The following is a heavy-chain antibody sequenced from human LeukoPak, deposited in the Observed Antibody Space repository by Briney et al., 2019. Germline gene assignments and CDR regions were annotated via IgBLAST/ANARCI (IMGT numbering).Heavy chain of an antibody. CDR3: ARRYDSSAADAFDI. CDR2: INHSGST. D-gene: IGHD3-22*01. Sequence: PSETLSLTCAVYGGSFSGYYWSWIRQPPGKGLEWIGEINHSGSTNYNPSLKSRVTISVDTSKNQFSLKLSSVTAADTAVYYCARRYDSSAADAFDIWGQGTMVTVSS. CDR1: GGSFSGYY. V-gene: IGHV4-34*01. J-gene: IGHJ3*02.